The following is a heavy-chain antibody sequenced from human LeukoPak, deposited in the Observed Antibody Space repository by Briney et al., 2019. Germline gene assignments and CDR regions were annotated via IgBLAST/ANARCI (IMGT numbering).Heavy chain of an antibody. CDR2: TYYRSKWYN. CDR3: ARRTPYYYMDV. Sequence: SQTLSLTCAISGDSVSNNSAAWSWIRQSPSSGLEWLGKTYYRSKWYNDYAVSVKSRITINPDTSKNQFSLQLNSVTPEDTAVYYCARRTPYYYMDVWGKGTTVTVSS. V-gene: IGHV6-1*01. J-gene: IGHJ6*03. CDR1: GDSVSNNSAA.